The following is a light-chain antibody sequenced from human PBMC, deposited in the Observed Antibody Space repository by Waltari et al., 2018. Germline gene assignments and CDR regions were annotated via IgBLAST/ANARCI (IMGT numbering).Light chain of an antibody. CDR2: WAS. V-gene: IGKV4-1*01. CDR3: QQYYSTPWT. J-gene: IGKJ1*01. CDR1: QSVLYSSNHKNF. Sequence: DIVMTQSPDSLSVSLGERATINCKSSQSVLYSSNHKNFLAWYQQKPGQPPKLLIYWASTRHSGVPDRFSGSGSGTDFTLTISSLQAEDVAVYYCQQYYSTPWTFGQGTKVETK.